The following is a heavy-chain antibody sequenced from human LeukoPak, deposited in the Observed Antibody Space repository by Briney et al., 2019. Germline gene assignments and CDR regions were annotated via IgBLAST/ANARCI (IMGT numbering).Heavy chain of an antibody. J-gene: IGHJ4*02. CDR2: IYYTGDT. CDR1: GASLSSSPYY. V-gene: IGHV4-39*01. D-gene: IGHD4/OR15-4a*01. CDR3: ARHAGMTMVSFYYDY. Sequence: SETLSLTCNVSGASLSSSPYYWGWIRQPPGKGLEWIGSIYYTGDTYYNPSLKSRVTISLNTSKKHFSLKLSSVTAADTAVYYCARHAGMTMVSFYYDYWGQGTLVTVSS.